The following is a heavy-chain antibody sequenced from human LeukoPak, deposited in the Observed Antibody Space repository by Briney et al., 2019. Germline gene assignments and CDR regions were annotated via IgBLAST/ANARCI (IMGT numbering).Heavy chain of an antibody. Sequence: GGSLRLSCAASGFTFSSYGMHWVRQAPGKGLEWVAVISFDGGNKHYADSVKGRFTISRDNSKNALYLQVNSLRAEDTAVYYCAPGGDYTFFDYWGQGTLVTVSS. V-gene: IGHV3-30*03. CDR3: APGGDYTFFDY. CDR2: ISFDGGNK. J-gene: IGHJ4*02. CDR1: GFTFSSYG. D-gene: IGHD4-17*01.